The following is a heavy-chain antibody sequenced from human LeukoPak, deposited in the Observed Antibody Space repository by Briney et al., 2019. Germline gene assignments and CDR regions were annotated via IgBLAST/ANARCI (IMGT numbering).Heavy chain of an antibody. J-gene: IGHJ6*02. CDR3: AKGRLLPYYYGMDV. CDR2: ISGSGGST. V-gene: IGHV3-23*01. Sequence: GGSLRLSCAASGFTFSSYAMSWVRQAPGKGLEWVSAISGSGGSTYYADSVKGRFTISRDNSKNTLYLQMNSQRAEDTAVYYCAKGRLLPYYYGMDVWGQGTTVTVSS. CDR1: GFTFSSYA.